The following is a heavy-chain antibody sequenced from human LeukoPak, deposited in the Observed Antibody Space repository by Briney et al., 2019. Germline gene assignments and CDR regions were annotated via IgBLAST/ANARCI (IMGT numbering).Heavy chain of an antibody. CDR3: ARVVAELRSPFDY. CDR2: IYPGDSDT. CDR1: SYNFRNYW. J-gene: IGHJ4*02. V-gene: IGHV5-51*01. D-gene: IGHD3-10*01. Sequence: GESLKISCKASSYNFRNYWIGWVRQMPGKGLEWMGIIYPGDSDTRYSPSFQGQITISADKSISTAYLQWSSLKASDTAMYYCARVVAELRSPFDYWGQGTLVTVSS.